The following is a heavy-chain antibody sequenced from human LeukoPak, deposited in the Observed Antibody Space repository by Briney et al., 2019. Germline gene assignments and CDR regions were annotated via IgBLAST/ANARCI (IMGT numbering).Heavy chain of an antibody. CDR1: GYTFTSYG. J-gene: IGHJ4*02. Sequence: ASVKVSCKASGYTFTSYGISWVRQAPGQGLEWMGWISAYNGNTNYAQKLQGRVTMTTDTSTSTAYMELRSLRSDDTAVYYCARGDENVLRYFDWLLPLDYWGQGTLVTVSS. D-gene: IGHD3-9*01. CDR2: ISAYNGNT. V-gene: IGHV1-18*01. CDR3: ARGDENVLRYFDWLLPLDY.